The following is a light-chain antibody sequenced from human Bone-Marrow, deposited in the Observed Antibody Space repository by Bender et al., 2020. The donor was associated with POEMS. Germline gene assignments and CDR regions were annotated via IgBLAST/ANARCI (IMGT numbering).Light chain of an antibody. Sequence: QSALTQAASVSGSPGQSISISCTGTSSDVGGYNYVSCYQQHPGKAPKLMIYEAIKRPFGLSYRFSGSKSGNTASLTISGLQPEDEADYYCCSYAGDYNLVFGGGTKLTVL. CDR3: CSYAGDYNLV. V-gene: IGLV2-14*01. J-gene: IGLJ3*02. CDR2: EAI. CDR1: SSDVGGYNY.